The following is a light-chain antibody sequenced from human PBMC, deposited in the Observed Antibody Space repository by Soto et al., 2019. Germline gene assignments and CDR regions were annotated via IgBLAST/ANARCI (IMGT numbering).Light chain of an antibody. CDR1: SSNIGAGYD. CDR3: QSYDSGLSGYV. Sequence: QSVLTQPPSVSGAPGQRVTISCTGSSSNIGAGYDVHWYQQLPGTAPKLLIYGNSNRPSGVPDRFSGSKSGTSASLAITGFQVGDEADYSCQSYDSGLSGYVFGTGTKVTV. CDR2: GNS. J-gene: IGLJ1*01. V-gene: IGLV1-40*01.